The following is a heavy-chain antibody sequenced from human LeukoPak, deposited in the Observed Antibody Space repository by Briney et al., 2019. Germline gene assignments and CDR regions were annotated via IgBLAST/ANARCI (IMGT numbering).Heavy chain of an antibody. CDR2: INHSGST. J-gene: IGHJ6*03. D-gene: IGHD3-10*01. CDR1: VGSVSGYY. CDR3: ARGYYGSGSHCCHMDV. V-gene: IGHV4-34*01. Sequence: SETRSLTCAVYVGSVSGYYWSWIRQPPGKGLEWIGEINHSGSTNYNSSLKSRVTISVDTSKNQFSLKLSSVTAADTAVYYCARGYYGSGSHCCHMDVWGKGTTITVS.